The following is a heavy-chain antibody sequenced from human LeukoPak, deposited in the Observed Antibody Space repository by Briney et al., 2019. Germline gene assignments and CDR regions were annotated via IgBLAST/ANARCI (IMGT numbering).Heavy chain of an antibody. Sequence: SETLSLTCTVSGGSISSYYWSWIRQPPGKGLEWIGYIYTSGSTNYNPSLKSRATISVDTSKNQFSLKLSSVTAADTAVYYCARTMIEDYYYYYMDVWGKGTTVTVSS. CDR3: ARTMIEDYYYYYMDV. CDR1: GGSISSYY. J-gene: IGHJ6*03. V-gene: IGHV4-4*09. D-gene: IGHD3-22*01. CDR2: IYTSGST.